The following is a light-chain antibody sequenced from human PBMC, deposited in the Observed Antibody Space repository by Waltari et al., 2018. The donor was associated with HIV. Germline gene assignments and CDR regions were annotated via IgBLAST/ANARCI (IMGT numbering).Light chain of an antibody. V-gene: IGLV2-8*01. CDR2: EVF. CDR1: SSDIGNSEY. CDR3: SSYGGSDNLI. J-gene: IGLJ2*01. Sequence: QSALTQPPSASGSPGQSVTISCTGTSSDIGNSEYVPWYQQHPGKAPRLIIYEVFKRPSGVPDRFFGSKSDSHNTASLTVSGLQAEDEADYYCSSYGGSDNLIFGGGTRLAVL.